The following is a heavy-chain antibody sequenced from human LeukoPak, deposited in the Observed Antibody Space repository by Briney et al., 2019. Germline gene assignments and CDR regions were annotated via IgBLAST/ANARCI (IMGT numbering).Heavy chain of an antibody. D-gene: IGHD6-19*01. CDR3: AKDLGQWLVEDY. CDR2: ISYDGSNK. V-gene: IGHV3-30*18. J-gene: IGHJ4*02. Sequence: GRSLRLSCAASGFTFSSYGMHWVRQAPGKGLEWVAVISYDGSNKYYADSAKGRFTISRDNSKNTLYLQMNSLRAEDTAVYYCAKDLGQWLVEDYWGQGTLVTVSS. CDR1: GFTFSSYG.